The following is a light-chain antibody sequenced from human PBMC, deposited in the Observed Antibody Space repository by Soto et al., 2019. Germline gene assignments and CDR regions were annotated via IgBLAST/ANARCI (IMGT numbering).Light chain of an antibody. CDR1: QSIDIW. V-gene: IGKV1-5*03. Sequence: DIQMTQSPSTLSASVGDRVTITCRASQSIDIWLACYQQKPGKAPNLLIYKASTLETGVPSRFTGSGSGTEFTLTINSLQPDDFATYYYQQYNTFSTFGQGTKVEMK. CDR3: QQYNTFST. CDR2: KAS. J-gene: IGKJ1*01.